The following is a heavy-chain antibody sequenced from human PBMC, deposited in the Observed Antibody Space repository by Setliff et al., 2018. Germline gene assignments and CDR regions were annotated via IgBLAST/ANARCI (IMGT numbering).Heavy chain of an antibody. CDR1: GFSLSSGYY. D-gene: IGHD3-22*01. CDR2: IHHSGKA. J-gene: IGHJ5*02. CDR3: ARAHTGSLPNDNSGYPAWFEP. V-gene: IGHV4-38-2*01. Sequence: NLSLTCAVSGFSLSSGYYWGWTRQPPGTGLEWIVNIHHSGKAYYNPSLKSRVTMSVDTSKSHVSLKLSPVTAADTAVYYCARAHTGSLPNDNSGYPAWFEPWVQGTLVTVSS.